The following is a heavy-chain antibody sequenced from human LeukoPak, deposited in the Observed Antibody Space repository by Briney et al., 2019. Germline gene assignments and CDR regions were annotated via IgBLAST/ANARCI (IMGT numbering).Heavy chain of an antibody. J-gene: IGHJ4*02. CDR3: ARGNYDYVWGSYCDY. CDR1: GFTFSSYA. CDR2: ISSNGGST. V-gene: IGHV3-64*01. D-gene: IGHD3-16*01. Sequence: GGSLRLSCAASGFTFSSYAMHWVRQAPGKGLEYVSAISSNGGSTYYANSVKGRFTISRDNSKSTLYLQMGSLRAEDMAVYYCARGNYDYVWGSYCDYWGRGTLVTVSS.